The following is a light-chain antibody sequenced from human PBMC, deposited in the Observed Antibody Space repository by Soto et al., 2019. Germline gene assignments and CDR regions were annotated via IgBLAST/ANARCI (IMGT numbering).Light chain of an antibody. V-gene: IGKV1-6*01. CDR1: QAIRTE. Sequence: AIQMTQSPSSLSASVGDRVIITCRASQAIRTELGWYQQRPGKAPKLLIYGTSNLQSGVPSRFSGRGSGTDITLTINGLQPEDFATYYCLQDYSYPRTFGQGTKVDVK. J-gene: IGKJ1*01. CDR3: LQDYSYPRT. CDR2: GTS.